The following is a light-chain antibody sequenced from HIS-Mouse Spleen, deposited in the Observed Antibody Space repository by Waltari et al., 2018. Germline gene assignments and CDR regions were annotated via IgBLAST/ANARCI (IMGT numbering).Light chain of an antibody. CDR2: EGS. Sequence: QSALTQPASVSGSPGQSIPIPCTGTSSDVGSYHLVSWYQQHPGKAPKLMIYEGSKRPSGVSNRFSGSKSGNTASLTISGLQAEDEADYYCCSYAGSSTCVFGGGTKLTVL. V-gene: IGLV2-23*01. CDR3: CSYAGSSTCV. CDR1: SSDVGSYHL. J-gene: IGLJ3*02.